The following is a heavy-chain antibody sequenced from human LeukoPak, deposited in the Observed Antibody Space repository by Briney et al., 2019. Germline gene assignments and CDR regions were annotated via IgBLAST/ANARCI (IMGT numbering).Heavy chain of an antibody. J-gene: IGHJ3*01. CDR1: GFTFSSYA. CDR3: ARSSYSSSSSV. D-gene: IGHD6-6*01. CDR2: IKQDGSQK. V-gene: IGHV3-7*03. Sequence: GGSLRLSCAASGFTFSSYAMSWVRQAPGKGLEWVANIKQDGSQKNYVDSVKGRFTISRDNAKNSLYLQINSLRAEDTAVYYCARSSYSSSSSVWGQGTMVTVSS.